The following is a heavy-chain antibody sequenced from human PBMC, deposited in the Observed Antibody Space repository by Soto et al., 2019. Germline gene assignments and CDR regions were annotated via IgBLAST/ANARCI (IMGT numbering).Heavy chain of an antibody. CDR2: IYTSGST. CDR3: ARGPPSSSWYFGDYYYYGMDV. J-gene: IGHJ6*02. V-gene: IGHV4-4*07. D-gene: IGHD6-13*01. CDR1: GGSISSYY. Sequence: PSEPLSLTCTVSGGSISSYYWSWIRQPAGKGLEWIGRIYTSGSTSYNPSLKSRVTMSVDTSKNQFSLKLSSVTAADTAVYYCARGPPSSSWYFGDYYYYGMDVWGQGTTVTVSS.